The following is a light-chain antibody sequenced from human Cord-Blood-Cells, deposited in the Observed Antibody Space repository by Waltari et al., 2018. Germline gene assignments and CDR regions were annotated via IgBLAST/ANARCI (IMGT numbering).Light chain of an antibody. J-gene: IGKJ2*01. V-gene: IGKV3-11*01. CDR3: QQRSNWPPYT. CDR1: QSVSSY. Sequence: EIVLTQSPDTLSLSPGERATLSCRASQSVSSYLAWYQQKPGQAPRLLIYYASTRATGIPARFSGSGSGTDFTLTISSLEPEDFAVYYCQQRSNWPPYTFGQGTKLEIK. CDR2: YAS.